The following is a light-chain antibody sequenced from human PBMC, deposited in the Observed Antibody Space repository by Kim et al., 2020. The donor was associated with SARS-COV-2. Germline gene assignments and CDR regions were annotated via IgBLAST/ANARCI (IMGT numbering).Light chain of an antibody. V-gene: IGKV4-1*01. J-gene: IGKJ4*01. CDR2: WAS. Sequence: DIVMTQSSDSLAVSLGERATINCKSSQSVLDSPNNKNYLAWYQQKPRQPPKLLIYWASTRESGVPDRFSGSGSGTDFTLTINSLQAEDVAVYYCQQYYNTPLTFGGGTKVDIK. CDR3: QQYYNTPLT. CDR1: QSVLDSPNNKNY.